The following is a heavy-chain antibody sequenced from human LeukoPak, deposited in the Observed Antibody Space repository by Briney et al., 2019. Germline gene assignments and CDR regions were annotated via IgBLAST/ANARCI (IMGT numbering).Heavy chain of an antibody. CDR2: IYTSGST. J-gene: IGHJ4*02. V-gene: IGHV4-4*07. CDR1: GGSISSYY. CDR3: ARAGGYYDFWSGYYTGIYFDY. Sequence: PSETLSLTCTVSGGSISSYYWSWIRQPAGKGLEWIGRIYTSGSTNYNPSLKSRVTMSVDTSKNQFSLKLSSVTAADTAVYYCARAGGYYDFWSGYYTGIYFDYWGQGILVTVSS. D-gene: IGHD3-3*01.